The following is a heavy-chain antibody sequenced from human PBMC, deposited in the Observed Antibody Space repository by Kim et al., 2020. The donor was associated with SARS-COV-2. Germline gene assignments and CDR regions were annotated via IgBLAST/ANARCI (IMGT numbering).Heavy chain of an antibody. Sequence: GGSLRLSCAVSGLTFSTTDMHWVRQAPGKGLEWIAYISRSGSAIVYADSVKGRFTISRDEAKNSLFLQMNSLRDEDTAVYYCARDRTAFDYWGQGTRVTVSS. J-gene: IGHJ4*02. CDR1: GLTFSTTD. CDR2: ISRSGSAI. CDR3: ARDRTAFDY. D-gene: IGHD1-1*01. V-gene: IGHV3-48*02.